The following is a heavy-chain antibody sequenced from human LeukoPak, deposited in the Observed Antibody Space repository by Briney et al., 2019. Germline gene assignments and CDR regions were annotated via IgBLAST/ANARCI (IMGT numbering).Heavy chain of an antibody. Sequence: ASVKVSCKAFGYTFTSYAMHWVRQAPGQRLEWMGWINAGNGNTKYSQKFQGRVTITRDTSASTTYMELSSLRSEDTAVYYCAREAPGNYYDSSGYYNYWGQGTLVTVSS. CDR2: INAGNGNT. D-gene: IGHD3-22*01. CDR3: AREAPGNYYDSSGYYNY. J-gene: IGHJ4*02. CDR1: GYTFTSYA. V-gene: IGHV1-3*01.